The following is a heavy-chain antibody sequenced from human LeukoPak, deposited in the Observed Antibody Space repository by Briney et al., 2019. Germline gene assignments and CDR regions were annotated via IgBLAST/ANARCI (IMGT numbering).Heavy chain of an antibody. CDR3: ATTYYDILTGYYTPDY. CDR1: GYTFTGYY. D-gene: IGHD3-9*01. V-gene: IGHV1-69*06. CDR2: IIPIFGTA. Sequence: ASVKVSCKASGYTFTGYYMHCVRQTPGQGLEWMGGIIPIFGTANYAQKFQGRVTITADKSTSTAYMELSSLRSEDTAVYYCATTYYDILTGYYTPDYWGQGTLVTVSS. J-gene: IGHJ4*02.